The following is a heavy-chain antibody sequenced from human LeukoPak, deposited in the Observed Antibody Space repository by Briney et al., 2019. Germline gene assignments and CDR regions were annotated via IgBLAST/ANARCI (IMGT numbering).Heavy chain of an antibody. J-gene: IGHJ6*02. D-gene: IGHD6-19*01. CDR2: ISSNGGST. CDR1: GFTFSSYA. V-gene: IGHV3-64*01. CDR3: ARSIAVAGIGACYGMDV. Sequence: GGSLRLSCAASGFTFSSYAMHWVRQAPGKGLEYVSAISSNGGSTYYANSVKGRFTISRDNSKNTLYLQMGSLRAEDMAVYYCARSIAVAGIGACYGMDVWGQGTTVTVSS.